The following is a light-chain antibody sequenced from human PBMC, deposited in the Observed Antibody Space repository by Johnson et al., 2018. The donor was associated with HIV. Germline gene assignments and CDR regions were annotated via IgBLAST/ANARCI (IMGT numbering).Light chain of an antibody. CDR2: ANT. V-gene: IGLV1-51*01. CDR1: SSNIGNNY. Sequence: QSVLTQPPSVSAAPGQKVTISCSGSSSNIGNNYVSWYQQLPGTAPKLLIYANTKRPSGIPDRFSGSQSGTSATLGITGLQTGDEAEYYCGTWDNSLSAFVFGSGTKVAVL. CDR3: GTWDNSLSAFV. J-gene: IGLJ1*01.